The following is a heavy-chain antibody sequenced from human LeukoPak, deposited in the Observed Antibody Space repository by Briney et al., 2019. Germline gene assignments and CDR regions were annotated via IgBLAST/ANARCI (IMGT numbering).Heavy chain of an antibody. CDR3: TRNPDGRNWFDP. CDR2: ISSDESST. J-gene: IGHJ5*02. V-gene: IGHV3-74*01. Sequence: PGGSLRLSCAASGFTFSHHWMHWVRQAPGKGLVWVSHISSDESSTTYADSMKGRFTISRDNRKNTLYLQMNSLRVEDTAMYYCTRNPDGRNWFDPWGQGTLVTVSS. CDR1: GFTFSHHW. D-gene: IGHD1-14*01.